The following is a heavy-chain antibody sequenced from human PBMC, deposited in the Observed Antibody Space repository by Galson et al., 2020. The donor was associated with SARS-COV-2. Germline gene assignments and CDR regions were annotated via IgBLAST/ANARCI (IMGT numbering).Heavy chain of an antibody. CDR2: IYQGGTT. CDR1: GLCINSDFY. Sequence: SQTLSLTCAVSGLCINSDFYWGWIRQPPGKGLEWIGNIYQGGTTYYNPSLKSRVTISIDKSKNQFSLKMTSVTAADTAVYYCARPSSSGYYSIWYFDLWGRGTLVTVSS. J-gene: IGHJ2*01. D-gene: IGHD3-22*01. V-gene: IGHV4-38-2*01. CDR3: ARPSSSGYYSIWYFDL.